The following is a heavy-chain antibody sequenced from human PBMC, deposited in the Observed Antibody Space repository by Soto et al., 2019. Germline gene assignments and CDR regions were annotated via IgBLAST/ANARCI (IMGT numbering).Heavy chain of an antibody. D-gene: IGHD3-22*01. V-gene: IGHV5-10-1*01. CDR2: IDPSDSYT. J-gene: IGHJ6*02. Sequence: GESLKISCKGSGYSFTSYWISWVRQMPGKGLEWMGRIDPSDSYTNYSPSFQGHVTISADKSISTAYLQWSSLKASGTAMYYCARQTINMIVVVYGMDVWGQGTTVTVYS. CDR3: ARQTINMIVVVYGMDV. CDR1: GYSFTSYW.